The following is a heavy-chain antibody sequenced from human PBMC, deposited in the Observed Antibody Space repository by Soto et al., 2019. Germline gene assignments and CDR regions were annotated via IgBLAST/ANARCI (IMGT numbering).Heavy chain of an antibody. CDR3: ARDLGNFLGPADY. V-gene: IGHV1-2*04. J-gene: IGHJ4*02. D-gene: IGHD3-3*01. CDR1: GYTFTDYY. CDR2: INPHSDST. Sequence: QVQLVQSGAEVKKPGASVKVSCKASGYTFTDYYIHWVRQAPGQGLEWMGWINPHSDSTKYAQKFQGWVTMTRDTSISTAYMELRLRSDDTAVYYCARDLGNFLGPADYWGQGTLVTVSS.